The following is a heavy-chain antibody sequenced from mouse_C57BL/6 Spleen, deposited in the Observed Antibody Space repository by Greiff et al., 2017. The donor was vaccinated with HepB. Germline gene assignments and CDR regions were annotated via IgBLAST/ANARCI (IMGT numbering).Heavy chain of an antibody. CDR1: GYTFTSYG. CDR2: IYPRSGNT. V-gene: IGHV1-81*01. CDR3: ADLHEAY. Sequence: VQRVESGAELARPGASVKLSCKASGYTFTSYGISWVKQRTGQGLEWIGEIYPRSGNTYYNEKFKGKATLTADKSSSTAYMELRSLTSEDSAVYFCADLHEAYWGQGTLVTVSA. D-gene: IGHD6-1*01. J-gene: IGHJ3*01.